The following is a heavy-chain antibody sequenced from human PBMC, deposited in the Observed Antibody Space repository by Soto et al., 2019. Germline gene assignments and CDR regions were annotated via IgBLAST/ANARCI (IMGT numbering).Heavy chain of an antibody. D-gene: IGHD2-15*01. CDR3: AREVPGTTAQREPHCSGGSCYSAMGNWFDP. J-gene: IGHJ5*02. V-gene: IGHV4-31*03. CDR1: GGSISSGGYY. CDR2: IYYSGST. Sequence: PSETLSLTCTVSGGSISSGGYYWSWIRQHPGKGLEWIGYIYYSGSTYYNPSLKSRVTISVDTSKNQFSLKLGSVTAADTAVYYCAREVPGTTAQREPHCSGGSCYSAMGNWFDPWGQGTLVTVSS.